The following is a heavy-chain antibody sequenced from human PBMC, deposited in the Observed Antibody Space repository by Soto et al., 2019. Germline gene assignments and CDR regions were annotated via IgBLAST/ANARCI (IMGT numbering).Heavy chain of an antibody. D-gene: IGHD3-22*01. J-gene: IGHJ5*02. Sequence: KSSETLSLTCTVSGGAITAYYWSWIRQPVGEGLQWIGRVYSTGSTNYNPSLRSRVTMSVDTSQNQFFLRLSSVTAADTAVYYCARDEYYDSNNWFDHWGQGILATVPQ. V-gene: IGHV4-4*07. CDR3: ARDEYYDSNNWFDH. CDR1: GGAITAYY. CDR2: VYSTGST.